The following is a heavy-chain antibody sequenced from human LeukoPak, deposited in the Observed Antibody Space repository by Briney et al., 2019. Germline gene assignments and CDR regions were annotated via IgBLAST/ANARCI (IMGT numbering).Heavy chain of an antibody. CDR1: GGTFSSYA. Sequence: SVKVSCKASGGTFSSYAISWVRQAPGQGLEWMGGIIPIFGTVNYAQKFQGRVTITTDESTSTAYMELSSLRSEDTAVYYCARAPRYYDSSGYYHRYFDYWGQGTLVTVSS. CDR2: IIPIFGTV. CDR3: ARAPRYYDSSGYYHRYFDY. V-gene: IGHV1-69*05. D-gene: IGHD3-22*01. J-gene: IGHJ4*02.